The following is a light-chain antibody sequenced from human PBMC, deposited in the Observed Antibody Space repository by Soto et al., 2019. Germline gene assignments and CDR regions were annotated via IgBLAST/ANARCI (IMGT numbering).Light chain of an antibody. V-gene: IGKV1-5*01. Sequence: DIQMTQSPSSLSASVGGRFTITCQASQDINKNLIWYQQKPGKAPKLLIVDASSLESGGPSRFSGSGSGTEFTLTISSLQPDDFATYYCQHYNSYSEAFGQGTKVDIK. CDR2: DAS. CDR1: QDINKN. J-gene: IGKJ1*01. CDR3: QHYNSYSEA.